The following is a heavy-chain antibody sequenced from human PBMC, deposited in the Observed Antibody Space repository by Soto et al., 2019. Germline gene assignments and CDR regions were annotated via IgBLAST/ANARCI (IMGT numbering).Heavy chain of an antibody. D-gene: IGHD2-2*01. Sequence: GGSLRLSCAASGFTFSSYAMSWVRQAPGKGLEWVSAISGSGGSTYYADSVKGRFTISRDNSKNTLYLQMNSLRAEDTAVYYCAKDTSWGRSGANYYYYYGMDVWGQGTTVTVSS. J-gene: IGHJ6*02. CDR3: AKDTSWGRSGANYYYYYGMDV. V-gene: IGHV3-23*01. CDR1: GFTFSSYA. CDR2: ISGSGGST.